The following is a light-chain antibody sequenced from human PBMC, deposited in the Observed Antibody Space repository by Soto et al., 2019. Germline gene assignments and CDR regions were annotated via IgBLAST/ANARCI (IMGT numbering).Light chain of an antibody. Sequence: EIVLTPSPGTLSFSPGERATLSCRASQSVSSIYLAWYQQKPGQAPMLLIFRASSRATGIPDRFSGSGSGTDFTLTISSLEPEDFAVYYCQQYGCSPPYTFGQGTKLEIK. J-gene: IGKJ2*01. CDR2: RAS. V-gene: IGKV3-20*01. CDR3: QQYGCSPPYT. CDR1: QSVSSIY.